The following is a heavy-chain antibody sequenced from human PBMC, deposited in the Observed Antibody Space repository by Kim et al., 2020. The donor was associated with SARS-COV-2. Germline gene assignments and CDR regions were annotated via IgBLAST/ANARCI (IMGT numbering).Heavy chain of an antibody. J-gene: IGHJ4*02. CDR2: INQGGTEK. Sequence: GGSLRLSCAASGFTFSTYWMTWVRQAPGKVLELVANINQGGTEKYYVASVKGRFPFSRDNAKNLLFLDVNSLSVENTAVYYCARTHYVDYVWCPGTLVTVYS. CDR1: GFTFSTYW. D-gene: IGHD4-17*01. CDR3: ARTHYVDYV. V-gene: IGHV3-7*01.